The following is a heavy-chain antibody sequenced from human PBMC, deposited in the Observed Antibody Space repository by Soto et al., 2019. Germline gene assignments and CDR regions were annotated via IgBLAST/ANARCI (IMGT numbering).Heavy chain of an antibody. Sequence: ASVKVSCKASGYTFTSYYMHWVRQAPGQGLEWMGIINPSGGSTRYAQKFQGRVTMTRDTSTSTVYMELSSLRSEDTAVYYCARDSELYHEYYYWGQGTMVTVSS. CDR1: GYTFTSYY. J-gene: IGHJ4*02. V-gene: IGHV1-46*01. CDR3: ARDSELYHEYYY. D-gene: IGHD1-7*01. CDR2: INPSGGST.